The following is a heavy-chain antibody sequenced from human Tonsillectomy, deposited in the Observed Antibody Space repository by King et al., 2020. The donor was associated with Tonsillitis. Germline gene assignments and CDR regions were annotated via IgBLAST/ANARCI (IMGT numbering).Heavy chain of an antibody. CDR3: ARLKGTTFTFDV. J-gene: IGHJ4*02. V-gene: IGHV5-51*03. D-gene: IGHD2/OR15-2a*01. Sequence: QLVQSGAEVKKPGESLKISCKGSGYTFTKYWIGWVRQMPGKGLEWMALIYPGDSDTRYSPSFQGQVTISADRSISTAYLQWSSLKTSDTAIYYCARLKGTTFTFDVWDQGTLVTVSS. CDR2: IYPGDSDT. CDR1: GYTFTKYW.